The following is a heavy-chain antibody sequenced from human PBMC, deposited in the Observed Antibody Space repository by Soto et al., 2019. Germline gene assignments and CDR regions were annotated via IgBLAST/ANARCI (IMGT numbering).Heavy chain of an antibody. CDR1: GGSFSGYY. V-gene: IGHV4-34*01. D-gene: IGHD2-21*02. J-gene: IGHJ4*02. CDR2: IYYSGST. CDR3: ARQRTSVVTQAYFDV. Sequence: SETLSLTCAVYGGSFSGYYWSWIRQPPGKGLEWIGSIYYSGSTYNNPSLRSRVSMSIDTSKDQFSLKLKSVTAADTALYFCARQRTSVVTQAYFDVWGPGSLVTVSS.